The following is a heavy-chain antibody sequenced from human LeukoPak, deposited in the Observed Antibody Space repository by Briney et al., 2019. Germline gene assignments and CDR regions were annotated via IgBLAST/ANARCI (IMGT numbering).Heavy chain of an antibody. CDR2: IIPIFGTA. CDR1: GYTFTSYG. V-gene: IGHV1-69*13. J-gene: IGHJ4*02. CDR3: ARDAPYCSTTSCYFDF. Sequence: GASVKVSCKASGYTFTSYGISWVRQAPGQGLEWMGGIIPIFGTANYAQKFQGRVTITADESTSTAYMEPSSLRSEDTAMYYCARDAPYCSTTSCYFDFWGQGTLVTVSS. D-gene: IGHD2-2*01.